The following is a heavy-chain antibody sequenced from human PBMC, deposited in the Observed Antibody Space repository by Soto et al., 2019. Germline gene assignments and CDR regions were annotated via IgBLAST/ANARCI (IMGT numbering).Heavy chain of an antibody. CDR1: GGSFSGYD. Sequence: SETLSLTCAVYGGSFSGYDWTWIRQPPGTGLEWIGEINHSGSTNYNPSLKSRVTISVDTSKNQFSLKLSSVTAADTAVYYCARVIAVDSTFDYWGQGTLVTVSS. CDR2: INHSGST. D-gene: IGHD6-19*01. J-gene: IGHJ4*02. CDR3: ARVIAVDSTFDY. V-gene: IGHV4-34*01.